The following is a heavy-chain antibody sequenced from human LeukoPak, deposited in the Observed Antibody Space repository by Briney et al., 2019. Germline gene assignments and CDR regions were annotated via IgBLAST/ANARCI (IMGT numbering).Heavy chain of an antibody. D-gene: IGHD3-10*01. J-gene: IGHJ5*02. Sequence: SETLSFNCTVYGGSISSSSYYWRWIRQPPGKGLEWIGSIYYSGSTYYNPSLKTRVTISLDTSKNKFSIKLSSVTAADTTVYYCARHSTAYGSGRKVNWFDPWGQGTLVTVSS. CDR1: GGSISSSSYY. CDR2: IYYSGST. CDR3: ARHSTAYGSGRKVNWFDP. V-gene: IGHV4-39*01.